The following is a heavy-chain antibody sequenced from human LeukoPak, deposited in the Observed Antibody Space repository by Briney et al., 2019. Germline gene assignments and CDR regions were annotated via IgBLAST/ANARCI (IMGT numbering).Heavy chain of an antibody. Sequence: GGSLRLSCAASGFTFSSYAMTWVRQAPGKGLEWVSAISGSGGSTYYADSVKGRFTISRDNSENTLFLQMNSLRAEDTAVYYCAKGGTGGVTTATWWGQGTLVTVSS. J-gene: IGHJ4*02. CDR1: GFTFSSYA. V-gene: IGHV3-23*01. CDR2: ISGSGGST. D-gene: IGHD4-17*01. CDR3: AKGGTGGVTTATW.